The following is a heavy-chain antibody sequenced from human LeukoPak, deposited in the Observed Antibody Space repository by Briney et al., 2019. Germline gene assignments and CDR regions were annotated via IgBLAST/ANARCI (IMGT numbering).Heavy chain of an antibody. J-gene: IGHJ4*02. Sequence: PGRSLRLSCAASGFTFDDYAMHWVRQAPGKGLEWVSGISWNSGSIGYADSVKGRFTISRDNAKNSLYLQMNSPRAEDTALYYCAKAGDYDILTGYPAYFDYWGQGTLVTASS. D-gene: IGHD3-9*01. CDR3: AKAGDYDILTGYPAYFDY. CDR2: ISWNSGSI. V-gene: IGHV3-9*01. CDR1: GFTFDDYA.